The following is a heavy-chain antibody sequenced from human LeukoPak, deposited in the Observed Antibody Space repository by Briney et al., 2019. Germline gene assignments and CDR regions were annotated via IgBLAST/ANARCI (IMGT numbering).Heavy chain of an antibody. CDR1: GGSFSGYY. CDR2: INHSGST. J-gene: IGHJ6*03. V-gene: IGHV4-34*01. CDR3: ARARSSSSGLGYYYMDV. D-gene: IGHD6-6*01. Sequence: PSETLSLTCAVYGGSFSGYYWSWIRQPPGKGLEWIGEINHSGSTNYNPSLKSRVTISVDTSKNQFSLKLSSVTAVDTAVYYCARARSSSSGLGYYYMDVWGKGTTVTVSS.